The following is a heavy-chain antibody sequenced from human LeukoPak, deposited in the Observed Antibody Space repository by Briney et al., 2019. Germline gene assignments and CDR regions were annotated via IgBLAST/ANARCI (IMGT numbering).Heavy chain of an antibody. CDR3: ARQGDGGRAFDY. D-gene: IGHD4-23*01. Sequence: PSETLSLTCTVSGGSINSSSYYWDWIRQPPGKGLEWIGTIYYSGTTNYKPSLKSRVTISVDTSKNQFSLKLNSVTAADTAVYYCARQGDGGRAFDYWGQGTLLTVSS. V-gene: IGHV4-39*01. CDR1: GGSINSSSYY. J-gene: IGHJ4*02. CDR2: IYYSGTT.